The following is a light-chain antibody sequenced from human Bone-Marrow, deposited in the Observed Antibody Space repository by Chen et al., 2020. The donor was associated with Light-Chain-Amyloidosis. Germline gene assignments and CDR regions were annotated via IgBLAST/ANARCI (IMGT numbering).Light chain of an antibody. J-gene: IGLJ3*02. CDR3: QVWDRSSDRPV. CDR2: DES. CDR1: NIGSTS. V-gene: IGLV3-21*02. Sequence: SYVLTQPSSVSVAPGQTATIACGGNNIGSTSVHWYQQTPGQAPLLVVYDESDRPSGIPGRLSGSNSGNTAALTNSRIEAGDEADYYRQVWDRSSDRPVFGGGTKLTVL.